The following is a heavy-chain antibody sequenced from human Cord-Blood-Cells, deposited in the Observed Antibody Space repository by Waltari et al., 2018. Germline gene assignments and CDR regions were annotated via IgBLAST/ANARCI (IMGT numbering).Heavy chain of an antibody. D-gene: IGHD2-2*01. V-gene: IGHV4-34*01. J-gene: IGHJ4*02. CDR2: INHSGST. Sequence: QVQLQQWGAGLLKPSETLSLTCAVYGGSFSGYYWSWIRLPPGTGLEWIGKINHSGSTNYTPSVKSRVTISVDTSKNQFSLKLSSVTAADTAVYYCARGYCSSTSCYGPDYWGQGTLVTVSS. CDR3: ARGYCSSTSCYGPDY. CDR1: GGSFSGYY.